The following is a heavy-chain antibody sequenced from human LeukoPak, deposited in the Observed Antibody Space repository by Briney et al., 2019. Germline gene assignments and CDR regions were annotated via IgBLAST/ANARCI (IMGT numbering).Heavy chain of an antibody. D-gene: IGHD3-22*01. CDR1: GGAISSSSYY. Sequence: SETLSLSCTVSGGAISSSSYYGGWIRQPPGGGLEWIGSIYYSGSTYYNPSLKSRVTISVDTSKNQFSQKLSSVTPADTAVYFCSRHDPYDISGYRLGWYFDLGGGGTLLSVSS. CDR3: SRHDPYDISGYRLGWYFDL. J-gene: IGHJ2*01. CDR2: IYYSGST. V-gene: IGHV4-39*01.